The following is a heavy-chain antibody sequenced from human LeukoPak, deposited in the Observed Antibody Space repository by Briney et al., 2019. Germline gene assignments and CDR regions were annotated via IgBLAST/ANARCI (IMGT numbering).Heavy chain of an antibody. J-gene: IGHJ5*02. CDR2: IYYNGYT. D-gene: IGHD3-10*01. V-gene: IGHV4-39*01. CDR3: ARQGGDTMVRGVVRDWFDP. Sequence: ASETLSLTCTVSGDSISSSIYYWGWIRQPPGKGLEWIGCIYYNGYTYYTSSLKSRVTIFVDTSKNQFSLKLISVTAADTAVYYCARQGGDTMVRGVVRDWFDPWGQGILVTVSS. CDR1: GDSISSSIYY.